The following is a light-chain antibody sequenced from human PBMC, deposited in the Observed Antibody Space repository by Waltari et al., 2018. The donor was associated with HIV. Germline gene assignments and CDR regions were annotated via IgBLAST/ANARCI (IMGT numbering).Light chain of an antibody. V-gene: IGKV4-1*01. Sequence: DIVMTQSPDPLAVSLGERATINCKSSQSVLYSSNNKNYLAWYQQKPGQPPKLLIYWASTRESGVPDRFSGSGSGTDVTLTISSLQAEDVAVYYCQQFYTSPLTFGGGTKVEIK. J-gene: IGKJ4*01. CDR2: WAS. CDR1: QSVLYSSNNKNY. CDR3: QQFYTSPLT.